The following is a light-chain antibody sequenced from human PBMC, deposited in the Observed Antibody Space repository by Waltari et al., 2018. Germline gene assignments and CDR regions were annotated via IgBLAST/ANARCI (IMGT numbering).Light chain of an antibody. CDR1: SSDVGGYDY. J-gene: IGLJ3*02. V-gene: IGLV2-8*01. CDR2: EVT. CDR3: SSYAGSNLWV. Sequence: CTGTSSDVGGYDYVSWYQQHPDKAPKLMIYEVTKRPSVVPDRFSGSKSGNTASLTVSGLQAEDEADYYCSSYAGSNLWVFGGGTKLTVL.